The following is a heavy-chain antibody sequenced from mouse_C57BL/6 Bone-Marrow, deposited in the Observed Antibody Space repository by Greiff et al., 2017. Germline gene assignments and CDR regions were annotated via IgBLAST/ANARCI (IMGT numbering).Heavy chain of an antibody. J-gene: IGHJ1*03. CDR2: IDPSDSYT. V-gene: IGHV1-59*01. CDR3: ALTWYFDV. CDR1: GYTFTSYW. D-gene: IGHD4-1*01. Sequence: QVQLQQPGAELVRPGTSVKLSCKASGYTFTSYWMHWVKQRPGQGLEWIGVIDPSDSYTNYNQKFKGKATLTVDTSSSTAYMELHSLTSEDSAVYFCALTWYFDVWGTGTTVTVSS.